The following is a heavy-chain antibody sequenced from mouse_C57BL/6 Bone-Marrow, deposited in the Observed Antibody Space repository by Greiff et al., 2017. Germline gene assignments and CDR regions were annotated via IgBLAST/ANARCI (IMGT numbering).Heavy chain of an antibody. CDR2: IHPGSGGT. CDR1: GYAFTTYL. Sequence: LVESGAELVRPGTSVKVSCKASGYAFTTYLIEWVKQRPGQGLEWIGVIHPGSGGTNYNEKFKGKATLTADKSSSTAYMQLSSLTSEDSAVYFCARPIDYGYEDYYAMDYWGQGTSVTVSS. CDR3: ARPIDYGYEDYYAMDY. J-gene: IGHJ4*01. D-gene: IGHD2-2*01. V-gene: IGHV1-54*01.